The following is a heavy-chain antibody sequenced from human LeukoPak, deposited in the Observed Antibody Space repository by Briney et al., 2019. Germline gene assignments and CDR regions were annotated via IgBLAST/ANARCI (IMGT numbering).Heavy chain of an antibody. J-gene: IGHJ4*02. D-gene: IGHD6-19*01. CDR2: IYPGDSDT. Sequence: GESLKISCEASGYSFTSYWIGWVRQMPGKGLEWMGIIYPGDSDTRYSPSFQGQVTISADKSISTAYLQWSSLKASDTAMYYCARHSISMAGTVDYWGQGTLVTVSS. CDR1: GYSFTSYW. CDR3: ARHSISMAGTVDY. V-gene: IGHV5-51*01.